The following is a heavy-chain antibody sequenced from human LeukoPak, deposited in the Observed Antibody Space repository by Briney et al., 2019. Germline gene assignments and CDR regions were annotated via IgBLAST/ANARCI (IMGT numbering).Heavy chain of an antibody. V-gene: IGHV3-30-3*01. D-gene: IGHD4-17*01. CDR2: ISYDGSNK. Sequence: GGSLRLSCAASGFTFSSYAMHWVRQAPGKGLEWVAVISYDGSNKYYADSVKGRFTISRDNSKNTLYLQMNSLRAEDTAVYYCARGRQEATVLDYWGQGTLVTVSS. CDR3: ARGRQEATVLDY. J-gene: IGHJ4*02. CDR1: GFTFSSYA.